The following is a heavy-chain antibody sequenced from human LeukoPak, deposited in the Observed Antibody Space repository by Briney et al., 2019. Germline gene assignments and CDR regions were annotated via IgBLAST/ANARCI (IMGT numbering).Heavy chain of an antibody. CDR1: GYSISSGYY. J-gene: IGHJ3*02. Sequence: SETLSLTCTVSGYSISSGYYWGWIRQPPGKGLEWIGSIYHSGSTYYNPSLKSRVTISVDTSKNQFSLKLSSVTAADTAVYYCASLLTGPRTSDAFDIWGQGTMVTVSS. CDR2: IYHSGST. CDR3: ASLLTGPRTSDAFDI. D-gene: IGHD1-7*01. V-gene: IGHV4-38-2*02.